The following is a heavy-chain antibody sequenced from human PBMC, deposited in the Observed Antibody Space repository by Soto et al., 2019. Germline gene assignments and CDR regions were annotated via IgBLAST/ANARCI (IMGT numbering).Heavy chain of an antibody. V-gene: IGHV1-69*01. Sequence: QVQLVQSGAEVKKPGSSVKVSCKASGGTFSKYAISWVRQAPGQGLEWMGGIIPFFQTPNYAQKYQGRVTINADESTTTAYMKIRSLRSEDTAVYYCARSRAAAPPRVGMDVWGQGTTVTVSS. CDR3: ARSRAAAPPRVGMDV. CDR1: GGTFSKYA. D-gene: IGHD6-13*01. J-gene: IGHJ6*02. CDR2: IIPFFQTP.